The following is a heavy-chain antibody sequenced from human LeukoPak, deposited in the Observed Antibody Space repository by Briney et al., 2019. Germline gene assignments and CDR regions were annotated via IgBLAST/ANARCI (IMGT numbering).Heavy chain of an antibody. J-gene: IGHJ4*02. V-gene: IGHV1-46*01. D-gene: IGHD3-22*01. CDR2: INPSGGST. CDR1: GYTFTSYY. Sequence: ASVTVSCKASGYTFTSYYMHWVRQAPGQGLEWMGIINPSGGSTSYAQKFQGRVTMTRDMSTSTVYMELSSLRSEDTAVYYCARAAGGGYYDSNYYFDYWGQGTLVTVSS. CDR3: ARAAGGGYYDSNYYFDY.